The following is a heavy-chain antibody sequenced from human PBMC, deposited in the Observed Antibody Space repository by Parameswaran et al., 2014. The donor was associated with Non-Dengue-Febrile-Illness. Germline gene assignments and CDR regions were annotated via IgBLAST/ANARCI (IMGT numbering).Heavy chain of an antibody. Sequence: WIRQPPGKALEWLALIYWNDDKRYSPSLKSRLTITKDTSKNQVVLTMTNMDPVDTATYYCAHSDIVALGSDYWGQGTLVTVSS. J-gene: IGHJ4*02. CDR3: AHSDIVALGSDY. D-gene: IGHD2-15*01. CDR2: IYWNDDK. V-gene: IGHV2-5*01.